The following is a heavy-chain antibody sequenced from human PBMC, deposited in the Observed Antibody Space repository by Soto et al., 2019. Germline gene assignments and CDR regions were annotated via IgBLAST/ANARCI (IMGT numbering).Heavy chain of an antibody. CDR2: INPGDSDT. J-gene: IGHJ4*02. Sequence: GESLKISCKASGYSFTSYWIAWVRQMPGKGLEWMGIINPGDSDTRRSPSFQGHVTIPADKSITTAYLQWSSLNASDTAIYYCARHFSGTYYNYDYWGQGTLVPVSS. D-gene: IGHD3-10*01. V-gene: IGHV5-51*01. CDR1: GYSFTSYW. CDR3: ARHFSGTYYNYDY.